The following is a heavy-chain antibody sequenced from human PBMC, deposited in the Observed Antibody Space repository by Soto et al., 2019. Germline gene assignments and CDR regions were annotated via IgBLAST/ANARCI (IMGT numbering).Heavy chain of an antibody. J-gene: IGHJ4*02. CDR2: IIPIFGTA. Sequence: EASVKVSCKASGGTFSSYAISWVRQAPGQGLEWMGGIIPIFGTANYAQKFQGRVTITADESTSTAYMELSSLRSEDTAVYYCARGVHYDRSGYYYFYWGQGTLVTVSS. D-gene: IGHD3-22*01. V-gene: IGHV1-69*13. CDR3: ARGVHYDRSGYYYFY. CDR1: GGTFSSYA.